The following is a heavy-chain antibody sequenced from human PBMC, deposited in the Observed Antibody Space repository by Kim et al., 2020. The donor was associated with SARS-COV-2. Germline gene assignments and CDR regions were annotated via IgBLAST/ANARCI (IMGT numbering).Heavy chain of an antibody. D-gene: IGHD1-26*01. Sequence: SETLSLTCTVSGGAISSSSYYWGWIRQPPGKGLEWIGSIYYSGSTYYNPTLKSRVTIPVDTPKNQFSLKLSSGTAADTAVYYCARHENSEQFDYWGQGTRVTVSS. CDR3: ARHENSEQFDY. CDR2: IYYSGST. J-gene: IGHJ4*02. CDR1: GGAISSSSYY. V-gene: IGHV4-39*01.